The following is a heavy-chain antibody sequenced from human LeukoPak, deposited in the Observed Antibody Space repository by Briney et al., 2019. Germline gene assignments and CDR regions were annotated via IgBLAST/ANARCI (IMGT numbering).Heavy chain of an antibody. J-gene: IGHJ4*02. CDR3: ASVSIGWYSFDY. CDR1: GFTFSTYW. CDR2: INPDGTTT. Sequence: GRSLRLSCAASGFTFSTYWMHWVRQAPGKGLVWVSRINPDGTTTSYADSVKGRFTISRDNAKDTVYLQMNSLRAEDTAVYYCASVSIGWYSFDYWGQGTLVTVSS. D-gene: IGHD6-19*01. V-gene: IGHV3-74*01.